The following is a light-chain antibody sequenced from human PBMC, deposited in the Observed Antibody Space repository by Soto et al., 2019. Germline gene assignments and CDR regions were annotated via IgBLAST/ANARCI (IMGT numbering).Light chain of an antibody. V-gene: IGLV1-44*01. J-gene: IGLJ1*01. CDR3: AAWDDRLNGYV. Sequence: QSVLTQPPSASGTPGQRVTISCSGSSSNIGSNTVNWYQQLPGPAPKLLIYSNNQRPSGVPDRFSGSKSGTSASLAISGLQSEDAADYYCAAWDDRLNGYVFGTGTKLTVL. CDR2: SNN. CDR1: SSNIGSNT.